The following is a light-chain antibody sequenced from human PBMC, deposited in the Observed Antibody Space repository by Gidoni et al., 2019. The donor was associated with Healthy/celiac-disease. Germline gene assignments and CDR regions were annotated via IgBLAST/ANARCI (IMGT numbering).Light chain of an antibody. J-gene: IGKJ3*01. CDR3: QQYGSSPLIT. Sequence: EIVLPQSPCPLSLSPGERATLSCRASQSVSSSYLAWYQQKPGQAPRLLIYGASSRATGIPDRFSGSGSGTDFTLTISRLEPEDFAVYYCQQYGSSPLITFGPGTKVDIK. V-gene: IGKV3-20*01. CDR2: GAS. CDR1: QSVSSSY.